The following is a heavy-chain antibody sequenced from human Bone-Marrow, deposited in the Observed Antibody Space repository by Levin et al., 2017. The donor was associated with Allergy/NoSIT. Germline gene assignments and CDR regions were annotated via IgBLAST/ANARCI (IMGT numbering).Heavy chain of an antibody. CDR1: GFTFSDYY. J-gene: IGHJ6*03. Sequence: LSLTCAASGFTFSDYYMSWIRQAPGKGLEWVSYISSSSSYTNYADSVKGRFTISRDNAKNSLYLQMNSLRAEDTAVYYCARRTRMESYYMDVWGKGTTVTVSS. CDR2: ISSSSSYT. CDR3: ARRTRMESYYMDV. D-gene: IGHD3-22*01. V-gene: IGHV3-11*06.